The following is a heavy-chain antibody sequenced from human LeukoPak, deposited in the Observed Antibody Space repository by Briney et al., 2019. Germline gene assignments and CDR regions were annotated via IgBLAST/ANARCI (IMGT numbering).Heavy chain of an antibody. J-gene: IGHJ6*03. D-gene: IGHD3-22*01. Sequence: GGSLRLSCAASGFTFSSYAMHWVRQAPGKGPEWVAVISYDGSNKYYADSVKGRFTISRDNSKNTLYLQMNSLRAEDTAVYYCAREGWGYYYDSSGYYPTNFYYYYYYYMDVWGKGTTVTVSS. CDR3: AREGWGYYYDSSGYYPTNFYYYYYYYMDV. CDR1: GFTFSSYA. CDR2: ISYDGSNK. V-gene: IGHV3-30*04.